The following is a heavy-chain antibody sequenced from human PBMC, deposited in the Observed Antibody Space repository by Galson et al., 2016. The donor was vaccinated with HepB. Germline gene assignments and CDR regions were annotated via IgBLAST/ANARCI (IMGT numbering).Heavy chain of an antibody. J-gene: IGHJ1*01. CDR1: GFTFSRFW. CDR3: ARYGDEAGWNFQH. V-gene: IGHV3-7*03. Sequence: SLRLSCAASGFTFSRFWMNWVRQAPGKGLEWVASIKEDGSKTSYVDSVKGRFTISRDNVEYSLYLQMNSLRAEDTAVYYCARYGDEAGWNFQHWGQGTLVTGSS. CDR2: IKEDGSKT. D-gene: IGHD6-19*01.